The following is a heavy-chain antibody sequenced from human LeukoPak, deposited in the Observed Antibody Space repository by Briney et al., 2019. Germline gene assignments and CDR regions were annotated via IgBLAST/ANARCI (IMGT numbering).Heavy chain of an antibody. CDR2: INWNVGST. Sequence: GGSLTLSCPAAGFTFDDYGMSWVRQPPGKGLEWVSGINWNVGSTGYAGSVKDRFTISRDNAKHSLYLQMNSLRDEDTDLYYCARETAVGRSGSYYSDYWGQGTLVTVSS. CDR3: ARETAVGRSGSYYSDY. J-gene: IGHJ4*02. D-gene: IGHD3-10*01. CDR1: GFTFDDYG. V-gene: IGHV3-20*04.